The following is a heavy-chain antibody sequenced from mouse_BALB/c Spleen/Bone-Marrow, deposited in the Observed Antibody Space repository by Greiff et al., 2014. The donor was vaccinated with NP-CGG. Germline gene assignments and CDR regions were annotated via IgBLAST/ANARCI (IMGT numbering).Heavy chain of an antibody. D-gene: IGHD3-3*01. CDR2: INPNNGVT. J-gene: IGHJ4*01. CDR1: GYTFTEYS. Sequence: EVKLQESGPELVKPGASVKISCKTSGYTFTEYSMHWVKQSHGKSLEWIGGINPNNGVTSYNQKFKDKATLTVDKSSNTAYMELRSLTSEDSAVYFCARWGWDFATGYWGQGTSVTVSP. V-gene: IGHV1-18*01. CDR3: ARWGWDFATGY.